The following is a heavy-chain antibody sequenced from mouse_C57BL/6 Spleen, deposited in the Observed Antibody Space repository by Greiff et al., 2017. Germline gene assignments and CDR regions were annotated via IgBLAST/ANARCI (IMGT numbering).Heavy chain of an antibody. CDR2: INPSTGGT. CDR1: GYSFTGYY. D-gene: IGHD1-1*01. Sequence: VQLQQSGPELVKPGASVKISCKASGYSFTGYYMNWVKQSPEKSLEWIGEINPSTGGTTYNQKFKAKATLTVDKSSSTAYMQLKSLTSEDSAVYYWARNYGSSYVLYWYFDVWGTGTTVTVSS. CDR3: ARNYGSSYVLYWYFDV. J-gene: IGHJ1*03. V-gene: IGHV1-42*01.